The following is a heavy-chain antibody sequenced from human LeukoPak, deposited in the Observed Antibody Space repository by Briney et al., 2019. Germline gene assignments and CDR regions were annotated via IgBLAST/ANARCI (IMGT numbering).Heavy chain of an antibody. CDR2: ISGSGGST. Sequence: GGSLRLSCAASGFTFSRYAMSWVRQAPGKGLEWVSAISGSGGSTYYADSVKGRFTISRDNSKNTLYLQMNSLRAEDTAVYYCAKGGGWLYYFDYWGQGTLVTVSS. V-gene: IGHV3-23*01. CDR3: AKGGGWLYYFDY. D-gene: IGHD6-19*01. J-gene: IGHJ4*02. CDR1: GFTFSRYA.